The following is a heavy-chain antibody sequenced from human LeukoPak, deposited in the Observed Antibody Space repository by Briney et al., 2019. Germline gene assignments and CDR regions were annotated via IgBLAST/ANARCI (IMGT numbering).Heavy chain of an antibody. J-gene: IGHJ6*02. CDR1: GYTFTGYY. CDR3: ARDINDFWSGYLPYYYYYGIDV. CDR2: INPNSGGT. D-gene: IGHD3-3*01. Sequence: GASVKVSCKASGYTFTGYYMHWVRQAPGQGLEWMGWINPNSGGTNYAQKFQGRVTMTRDTSISTAYMELSRLRSDDTAVYYCARDINDFWSGYLPYYYYYGIDVWGQGTTVTVSS. V-gene: IGHV1-2*02.